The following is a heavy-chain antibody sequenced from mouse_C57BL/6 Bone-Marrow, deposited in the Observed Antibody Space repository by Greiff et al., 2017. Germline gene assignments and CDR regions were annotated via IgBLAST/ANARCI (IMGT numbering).Heavy chain of an antibody. V-gene: IGHV1-18*01. CDR1: GYTFTDYN. J-gene: IGHJ1*03. CDR3: ARDGYYGYFDV. Sequence: VQLKQSGPELVKPGASVKIPCKASGYTFTDYNMDWVKQSHGKSLEWIGDINPNNGGTFYNQKFKGKATLTVDKSSSTAYMELRSLTSEDTAVYYCARDGYYGYFDVWGTGTTVTVSS. CDR2: INPNNGGT. D-gene: IGHD2-3*01.